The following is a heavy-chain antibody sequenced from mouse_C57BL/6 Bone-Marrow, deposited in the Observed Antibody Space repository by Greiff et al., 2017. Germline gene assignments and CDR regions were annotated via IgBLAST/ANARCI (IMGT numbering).Heavy chain of an antibody. CDR2: ISSGGSYT. CDR1: GFTFSSYG. CDR3: ARQGTGYFDY. V-gene: IGHV5-6*01. D-gene: IGHD4-1*01. Sequence: EVQVVESGGDLVKPGGSLKLSCAASGFTFSSYGMSWVRQTPDKRLEWVATISSGGSYTYYPDSVKGRFTISRDNAKNTLYLQMSSLKSEDTAMYYCARQGTGYFDYWGQGTTLTVSS. J-gene: IGHJ2*01.